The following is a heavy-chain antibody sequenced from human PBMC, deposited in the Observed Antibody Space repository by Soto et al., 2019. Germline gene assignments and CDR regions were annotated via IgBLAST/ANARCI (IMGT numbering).Heavy chain of an antibody. CDR1: GFTFSSYW. Sequence: ESGGGLVQPGGSLRLSCAASGFTFSSYWMSWVRQAPGKGLEWVANIKQDGSEKYYVDSVKGRFTISRDNAKNSLYLQMNSLRAEDTAVYYCARDHGLGDYGMDVWGQGTTVTVSS. CDR2: IKQDGSEK. V-gene: IGHV3-7*01. J-gene: IGHJ6*02. CDR3: ARDHGLGDYGMDV.